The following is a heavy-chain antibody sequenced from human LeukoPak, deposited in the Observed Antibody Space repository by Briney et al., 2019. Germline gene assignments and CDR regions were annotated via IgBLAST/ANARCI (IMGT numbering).Heavy chain of an antibody. Sequence: SETLSLTCTVSGGSISSYYWSWIRQPPGKGLEWIGYIYYSGSTNYNPSLKSRVTISVDTSKNQFSLKLSSVTAADTAVYYCARHQGSSGWFDAFDIWGQGTMVTVSS. CDR1: GGSISSYY. V-gene: IGHV4-59*08. D-gene: IGHD6-19*01. CDR2: IYYSGST. J-gene: IGHJ3*02. CDR3: ARHQGSSGWFDAFDI.